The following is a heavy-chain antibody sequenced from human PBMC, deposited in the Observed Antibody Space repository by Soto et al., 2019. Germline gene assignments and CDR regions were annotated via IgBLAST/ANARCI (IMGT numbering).Heavy chain of an antibody. CDR3: AALYYYDSSGYSPLVDY. Sequence: SVKVSCKASGFTFTSSAVQWVRQARGQRLEWIGWIVVGSGNTNYAQKFQERVTITRDMSTSTAYMELSSLRSEDTAVYYCAALYYYDSSGYSPLVDYWGQGTLVTVSS. CDR1: GFTFTSSA. V-gene: IGHV1-58*01. D-gene: IGHD3-22*01. J-gene: IGHJ4*02. CDR2: IVVGSGNT.